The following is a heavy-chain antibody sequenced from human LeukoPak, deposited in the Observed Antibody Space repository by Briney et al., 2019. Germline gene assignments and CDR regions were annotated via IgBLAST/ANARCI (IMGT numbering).Heavy chain of an antibody. CDR3: ARGDYVWGSYRYSSIGAFDI. V-gene: IGHV3-74*01. CDR1: GFTFSSYW. D-gene: IGHD3-16*02. CDR2: INSDGSST. Sequence: GGSLRLSCAASGFTFSSYWMHWVRQAPGKGLVWVSRINSDGSSTSYADSVKGRFTISRDNAKNTLYLQMNSLRAEDTAVYYCARGDYVWGSYRYSSIGAFDIWGQGTMVTVSS. J-gene: IGHJ3*02.